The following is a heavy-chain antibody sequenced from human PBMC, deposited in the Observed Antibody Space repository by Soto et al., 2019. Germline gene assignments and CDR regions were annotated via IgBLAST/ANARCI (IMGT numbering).Heavy chain of an antibody. V-gene: IGHV1-8*01. CDR2: MNPNSGNT. CDR3: ARGRIVVVTADGMDV. J-gene: IGHJ6*02. D-gene: IGHD2-21*02. CDR1: GYTFTSYD. Sequence: ASVKVSCKASGYTFTSYDINWVRQATGQGLEWMGWMNPNSGNTGYAQEFQGRVTMTRNTSISTAYMELSSLRSEDTAVYYCARGRIVVVTADGMDVWGQGTTVTVSS.